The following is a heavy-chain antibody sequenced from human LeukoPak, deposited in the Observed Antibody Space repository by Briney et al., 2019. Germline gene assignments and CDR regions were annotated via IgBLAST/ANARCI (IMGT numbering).Heavy chain of an antibody. V-gene: IGHV1-69*04. J-gene: IGHJ4*02. CDR1: GGTFSSYA. CDR3: ARNRIVRGDTADY. D-gene: IGHD3-10*01. Sequence: SVKVSCKASGGTFSSYAISWVRQAPGQELERMGRIIPILGIANYAQKFQGRVTITADKSTSTAYMELSSLRSEDTAVYYCARNRIVRGDTADYWGQGTLVTVSS. CDR2: IIPILGIA.